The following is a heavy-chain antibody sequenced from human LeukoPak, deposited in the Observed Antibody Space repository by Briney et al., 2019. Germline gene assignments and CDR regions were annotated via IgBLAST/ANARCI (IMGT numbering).Heavy chain of an antibody. J-gene: IGHJ5*02. Sequence: GESLKISCKGAGYSFTSYCIGWVRRMAGKSLEWRGIIYPGDSDTRYSPSFQGHVTISADKSISTAYLQWSSLKASDTAMYYCARHSSVLNSFDPWGQGTLVTVSS. CDR3: ARHSSVLNSFDP. D-gene: IGHD3-22*01. CDR2: IYPGDSDT. V-gene: IGHV5-51*01. CDR1: GYSFTSYC.